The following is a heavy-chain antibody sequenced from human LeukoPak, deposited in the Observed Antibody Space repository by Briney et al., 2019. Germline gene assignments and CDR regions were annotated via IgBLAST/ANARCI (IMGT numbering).Heavy chain of an antibody. Sequence: ASVKVSCKASGYTFTSYDINWVRQATGQGLEWMRWMNPNSGNTGYAQKFQGRVTMTRNTSISTAYMELSSLRSEDTAVYYCASCSGGSCFPRPRSYYYYGMDVWGQGTTVTVSS. CDR3: ASCSGGSCFPRPRSYYYYGMDV. V-gene: IGHV1-8*01. CDR2: MNPNSGNT. J-gene: IGHJ6*02. CDR1: GYTFTSYD. D-gene: IGHD2-15*01.